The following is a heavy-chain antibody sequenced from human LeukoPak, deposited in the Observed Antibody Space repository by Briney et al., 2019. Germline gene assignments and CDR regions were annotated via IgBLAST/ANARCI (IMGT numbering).Heavy chain of an antibody. CDR1: GFTFSRYG. V-gene: IGHV3-23*01. J-gene: IGHJ6*03. CDR3: AKGDFYGSGRDYYYYMDV. D-gene: IGHD3-10*01. CDR2: ICGSGGRT. Sequence: PGGSLRLSCAASGFTFSRYGMSWVRQAPGKGLEWVSAICGSGGRTYYADSVKGRFTISRDNSKNTLYLQMNSLRAEDTAVYNCAKGDFYGSGRDYYYYMDVWGKGTTVTISS.